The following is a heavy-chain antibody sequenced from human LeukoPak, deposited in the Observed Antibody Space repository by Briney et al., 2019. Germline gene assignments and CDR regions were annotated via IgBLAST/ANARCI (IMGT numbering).Heavy chain of an antibody. CDR1: GYSFTTYW. D-gene: IGHD2-8*02. J-gene: IGHJ5*02. V-gene: IGHV5-51*01. CDR3: ARRPSGGSTWFDP. CDR2: IYPGDSEI. Sequence: GESLKISCKGSGYSFTTYWIAWVRQMPGKGLEWMGIIYPGDSEIRYSPSFQDQVTISVDKSISTAYLQWSSLKTSDTAMYYCARRPSGGSTWFDPWGQGTLVTVSS.